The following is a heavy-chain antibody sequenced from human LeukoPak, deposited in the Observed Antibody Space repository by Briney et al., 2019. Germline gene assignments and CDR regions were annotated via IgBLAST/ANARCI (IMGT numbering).Heavy chain of an antibody. Sequence: GGSLRLSCAASGFTFSSYSMNWVRQAPGKGLGWVSYISSSSSTIYYADSVKGRFTISRDNAKNSLYLQMNSLRAEDTAVYYCARGELATKSGSSHWFDPWGQGTLVTVSS. CDR3: ARGELATKSGSSHWFDP. D-gene: IGHD5-12*01. CDR2: ISSSSSTI. CDR1: GFTFSSYS. J-gene: IGHJ5*02. V-gene: IGHV3-48*01.